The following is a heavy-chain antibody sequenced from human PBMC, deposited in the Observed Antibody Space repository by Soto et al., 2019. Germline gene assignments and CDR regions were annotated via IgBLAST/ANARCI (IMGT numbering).Heavy chain of an antibody. Sequence: SETLSLTCTVSGGSISSYYWSWIRQPPGKGLEWIGYIYYSGSTNYNPSLKSRVTISVDTSKNQFSLKLSSLTAADTAVYYCARGDRTDLFDYWGQGTLVTVSS. V-gene: IGHV4-59*01. J-gene: IGHJ4*02. CDR3: ARGDRTDLFDY. CDR1: GGSISSYY. D-gene: IGHD1-26*01. CDR2: IYYSGST.